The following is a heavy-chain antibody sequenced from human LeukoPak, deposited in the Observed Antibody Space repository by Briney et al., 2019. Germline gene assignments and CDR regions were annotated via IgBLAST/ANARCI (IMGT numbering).Heavy chain of an antibody. CDR1: GGSISSYY. CDR3: ARHVRSIAARFFDY. Sequence: PSETLSLTCTVSGGSISSYYWSWIRQPAGKGLEWIGRIYTSGSTNYNPSLKSRVTMSVDTSKNQFSLKLSSVTAADTAVYYCARHVRSIAARFFDYWGQGTLVTVSS. V-gene: IGHV4-4*07. CDR2: IYTSGST. J-gene: IGHJ4*02. D-gene: IGHD6-6*01.